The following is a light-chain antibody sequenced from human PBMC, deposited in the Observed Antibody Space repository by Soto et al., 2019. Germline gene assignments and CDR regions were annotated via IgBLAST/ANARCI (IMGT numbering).Light chain of an antibody. CDR1: SDSVSTSYY. Sequence: QTVVTQEPSFSVSPGRTVTLTCGLSSDSVSTSYYPSWYQQTPGQAPRTLIYSTNTRSSGVPDRFSGSILGNKAALTITGAQADDESDYYCVLYMGSGIAVFGGGTQLTVL. CDR3: VLYMGSGIAV. J-gene: IGLJ7*01. V-gene: IGLV8-61*01. CDR2: STN.